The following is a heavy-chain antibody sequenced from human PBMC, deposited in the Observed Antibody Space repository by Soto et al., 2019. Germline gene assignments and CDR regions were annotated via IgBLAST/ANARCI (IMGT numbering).Heavy chain of an antibody. D-gene: IGHD1-26*01. V-gene: IGHV4-4*08. CDR2: IYSSGSA. CDR1: SGSINNYY. Sequence: PSETLSLTCTVSSGSINNYYWTWIRQPPGKGLEWIGCIYSSGSANYNPSLKGRVSISVDTSKNQFSLKLSSVTAADTAVYYCARGKELLVPCGQGTLVTVSS. J-gene: IGHJ5*02. CDR3: ARGKELLVP.